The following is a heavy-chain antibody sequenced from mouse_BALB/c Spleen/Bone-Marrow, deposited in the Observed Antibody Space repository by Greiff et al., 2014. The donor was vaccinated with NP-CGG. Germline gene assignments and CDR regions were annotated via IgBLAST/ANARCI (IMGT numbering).Heavy chain of an antibody. Sequence: QVQLQQSGTELAKPGASVKMSCKASGYTFTSYWIHWIKQRPGQGLEWIGYINPITGYTEYNQKFKDKATSTADKSSSTAYIQLSSLTSDDSAVYYCARNYDYDGGYCAMDYWGQGTSVTVSS. CDR1: GYTFTSYW. CDR2: INPITGYT. D-gene: IGHD2-4*01. CDR3: ARNYDYDGGYCAMDY. V-gene: IGHV1-7*01. J-gene: IGHJ4*01.